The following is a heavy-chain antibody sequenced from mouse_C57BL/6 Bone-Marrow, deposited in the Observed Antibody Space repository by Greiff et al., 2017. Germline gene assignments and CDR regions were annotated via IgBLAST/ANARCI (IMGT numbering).Heavy chain of an antibody. Sequence: DVKLVESEGGLVQPGSSMKLSCTASGFTFSDYYMAWVRQVPEKGLEWVANINYDGSSTYYLDSLKSRFIISRENAKNILYLQMSSLKSEDTATYYCARGRFDYWGQGTTLTVSS. J-gene: IGHJ2*01. CDR2: INYDGSST. CDR3: ARGRFDY. CDR1: GFTFSDYY. V-gene: IGHV5-16*01.